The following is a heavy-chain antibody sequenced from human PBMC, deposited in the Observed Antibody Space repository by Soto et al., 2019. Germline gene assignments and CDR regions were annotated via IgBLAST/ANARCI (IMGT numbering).Heavy chain of an antibody. D-gene: IGHD5-18*01. CDR3: ARDLDTAMVRVYYYYNGMDV. CDR1: GFTFSDDY. J-gene: IGHJ6*02. V-gene: IGHV3-11*01. CDR2: ISSSGTTI. Sequence: PGGSLRLSCAASGFTFSDDYMTWIRQAPGKGLEWVSYISSSGTTIYYADSVKGRFTISRDNAKNSVYLQMNSLRAEDTAVYYCARDLDTAMVRVYYYYNGMDVWGQGTTVTVSS.